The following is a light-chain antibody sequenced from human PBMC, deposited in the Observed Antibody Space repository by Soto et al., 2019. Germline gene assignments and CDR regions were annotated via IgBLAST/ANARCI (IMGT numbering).Light chain of an antibody. J-gene: IGLJ2*01. Sequence: QSVLTQPASVSGSPGQSITISCTGTSSDVGSYNLVSWYHQHPGKAPKLMIYEGSKRSSGVSNRFSGSKSGNTASLTISGLQAEDEADYYCCSYAGSSTHVVFGGGTKVTVL. CDR2: EGS. CDR1: SSDVGSYNL. CDR3: CSYAGSSTHVV. V-gene: IGLV2-23*01.